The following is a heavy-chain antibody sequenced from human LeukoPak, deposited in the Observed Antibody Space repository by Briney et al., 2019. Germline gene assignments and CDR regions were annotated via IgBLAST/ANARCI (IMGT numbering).Heavy chain of an antibody. V-gene: IGHV3-74*01. CDR2: INNEGSGT. J-gene: IGHJ6*02. CDR1: GFTFSSYA. Sequence: GGSLRLSCAASGFTFSSYAMSWVRQAPGKGLEWVSRINNEGSGTGYADSVKGRFTISRDNAKNTLFLQMNSLRAEDTAVYYCARGRYYAMDVWGQGTTVTVSS. CDR3: ARGRYYAMDV.